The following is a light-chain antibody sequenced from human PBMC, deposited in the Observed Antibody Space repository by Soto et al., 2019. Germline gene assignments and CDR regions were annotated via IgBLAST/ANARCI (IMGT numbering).Light chain of an antibody. J-gene: IGLJ2*01. Sequence: FMLAQPHSLSESPGKTITISCTRSSGSIASSYVQWYQLRPGSAPTTVIYEDNQRPSGVPDRFSGSIDSSSNSASLSISGLKTEDEADYYCQSYDTNNHVIFGGGTQLTVL. V-gene: IGLV6-57*04. CDR2: EDN. CDR3: QSYDTNNHVI. CDR1: SGSIASSY.